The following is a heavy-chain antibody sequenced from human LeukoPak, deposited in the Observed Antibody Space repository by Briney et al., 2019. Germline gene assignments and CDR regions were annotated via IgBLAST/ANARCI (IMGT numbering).Heavy chain of an antibody. CDR2: INHSGST. J-gene: IGHJ4*02. D-gene: IGHD3-3*01. Sequence: PSETLSLTCAVYGGSFSGYYWSWIRQPPGKGLEWIGEINHSGSTNYNPSLKSRVTISVDTSKNQFSLKLSSVTAADTAVYYCARERGLRDFWSGYYPDYWGQGTLVTVSS. V-gene: IGHV4-34*01. CDR1: GGSFSGYY. CDR3: ARERGLRDFWSGYYPDY.